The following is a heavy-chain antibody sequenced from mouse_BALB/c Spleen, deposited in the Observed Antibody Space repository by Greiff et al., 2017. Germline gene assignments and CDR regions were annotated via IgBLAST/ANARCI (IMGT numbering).Heavy chain of an antibody. D-gene: IGHD2-4*01. CDR3: AREGLPYYFDY. CDR2: IDTSDSYT. J-gene: IGHJ2*01. CDR1: GYTFTDYW. Sequence: QVQLQQPGAELVMPGASVKMSCKASGYTFTDYWMHWVKQRPGQGLEWIGAIDTSDSYTSYNQKFKGKATLTVDESSSTAYMQLSSLTSEDSAVYYCAREGLPYYFDYWGQGTTLTVSS. V-gene: IGHV1-69*01.